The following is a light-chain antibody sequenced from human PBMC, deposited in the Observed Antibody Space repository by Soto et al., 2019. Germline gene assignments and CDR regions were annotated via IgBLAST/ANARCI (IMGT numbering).Light chain of an antibody. CDR2: DTF. V-gene: IGKV3-11*01. CDR3: QHRANVVS. J-gene: IGKJ4*01. CDR1: QSVSNY. Sequence: EIVLTQSPATLSLSPGERATLSCRASQSVSNYLAWYQQKRGQVTRLLIYDTFHRATGTPASFSGSGVGTDFTLTISRLESEDFAVYYCQHRANVVSFGGGTKVEIK.